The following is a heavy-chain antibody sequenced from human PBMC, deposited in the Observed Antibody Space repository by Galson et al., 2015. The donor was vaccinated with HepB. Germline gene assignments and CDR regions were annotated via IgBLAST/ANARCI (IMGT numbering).Heavy chain of an antibody. J-gene: IGHJ4*02. Sequence: SLRLSCAASGFTFNSYGMDWVRQAPGQGLEWVALILYDGSNKYYADSVKGRFTISRDNSTNTLYLQMNSLRAEDTAVYYCAKDRRGYYFDYWGQGTLVTVSS. V-gene: IGHV3-30*02. CDR3: AKDRRGYYFDY. CDR2: ILYDGSNK. CDR1: GFTFNSYG. D-gene: IGHD5-12*01.